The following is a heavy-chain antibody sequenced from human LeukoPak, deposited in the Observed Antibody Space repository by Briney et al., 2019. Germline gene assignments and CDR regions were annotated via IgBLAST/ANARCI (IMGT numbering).Heavy chain of an antibody. CDR3: ARRVIVATIDY. J-gene: IGHJ4*02. CDR1: GGSISSSNYY. CDR2: IIYTGRT. Sequence: PSETLSLTCTASGGSISSSNYYWAWIRQPQGKGLEWIGSIIYTGRTFYNPSLKSRVTISVDTSKNQFSLKLSSVTAADTAVFYCARRVIVATIDYWGQGTLVTVSS. D-gene: IGHD5-12*01. V-gene: IGHV4-39*01.